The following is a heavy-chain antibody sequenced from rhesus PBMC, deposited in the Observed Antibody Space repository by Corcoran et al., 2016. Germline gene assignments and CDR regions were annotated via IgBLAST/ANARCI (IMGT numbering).Heavy chain of an antibody. D-gene: IGHD3-34*01. Sequence: EVQLVESGGGLAKPGGSLRLSCAASGFTFIDYYMAWVRQSSGKVLVWVSRMSNGGGSTRYAESVKGRFTIARENAKNTLYLQMNSLRAEDTAVYYCARDGATPLDYWGQGVLVTVSS. J-gene: IGHJ4*01. V-gene: IGHV3-178*01. CDR3: ARDGATPLDY. CDR1: GFTFIDYY. CDR2: MSNGGGST.